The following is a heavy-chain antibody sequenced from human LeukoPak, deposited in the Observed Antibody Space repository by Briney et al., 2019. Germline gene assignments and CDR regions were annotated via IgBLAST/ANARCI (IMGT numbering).Heavy chain of an antibody. V-gene: IGHV4-4*07. Sequence: SETLSLTCTVSGGSISSYYWSWIRQPAGKGLEWIGRIYTSGSTNYNPSLKGRVTMSVDTSKNQFSLKLSSVTAADTAVYYCARGGSSWYRGGYFDYWGQGTLVTVSS. CDR1: GGSISSYY. D-gene: IGHD6-13*01. J-gene: IGHJ4*02. CDR2: IYTSGST. CDR3: ARGGSSWYRGGYFDY.